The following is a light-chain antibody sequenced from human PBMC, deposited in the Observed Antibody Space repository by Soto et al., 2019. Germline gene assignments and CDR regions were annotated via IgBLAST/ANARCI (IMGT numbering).Light chain of an antibody. V-gene: IGKV3-15*01. CDR1: QSISAN. Sequence: EIVMTQSPATLSVSPGARAPLSCRARQSISANLAWYQQKPGQTPRLLIYDASNRATGIPARFSGSGSETEFTLTISSLQSEDFALYYCQQYNYWPPPITFGQGTRLEIK. J-gene: IGKJ5*01. CDR2: DAS. CDR3: QQYNYWPPPIT.